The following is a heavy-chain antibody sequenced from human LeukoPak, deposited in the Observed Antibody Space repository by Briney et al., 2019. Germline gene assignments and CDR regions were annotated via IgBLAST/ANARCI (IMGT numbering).Heavy chain of an antibody. J-gene: IGHJ4*01. Sequence: ASVKVSCKASGYTFTSYDINWVRQATGQGLEWMGWMNPNSGNTGYAQKFQGRVTITRNTSISTAYMELSSLRSEDTAVYYCARSASGDSSGYYSVDFDYWGHGTLVTVSS. V-gene: IGHV1-8*03. D-gene: IGHD3-22*01. CDR1: GYTFTSYD. CDR3: ARSASGDSSGYYSVDFDY. CDR2: MNPNSGNT.